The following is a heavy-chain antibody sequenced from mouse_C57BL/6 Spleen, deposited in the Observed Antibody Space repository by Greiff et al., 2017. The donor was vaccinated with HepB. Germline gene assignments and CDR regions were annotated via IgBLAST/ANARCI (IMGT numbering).Heavy chain of an antibody. D-gene: IGHD3-2*02. CDR2: IDPSDSET. Sequence: QVQLQQPGAELVRPGSSVKLSCKASGYTFTSYWMHWVKQRPIQGLEWIGNIDPSDSETHYNQKFKDKATLTVDKSSSTAYMQLSSLTSEDSAVYYCARKGPTAQGYAMDYWGQGTSVTVSS. V-gene: IGHV1-52*01. CDR1: GYTFTSYW. J-gene: IGHJ4*01. CDR3: ARKGPTAQGYAMDY.